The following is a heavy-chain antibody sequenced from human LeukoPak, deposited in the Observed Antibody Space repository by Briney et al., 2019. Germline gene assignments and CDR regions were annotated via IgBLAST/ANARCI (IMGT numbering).Heavy chain of an antibody. CDR2: ISAYDGNT. J-gene: IGHJ4*02. V-gene: IGHV1-18*01. D-gene: IGHD3-16*02. Sequence: ASVKVSCKASGYTFTSYGISWVRQAPGQGLEWMGWISAYDGNTNYAQNLQGRVTMTTDTSTSTAYMELRSLRSDDTAMYCCAKDLLRLGELSPFDYWGQGTLVTVSS. CDR3: AKDLLRLGELSPFDY. CDR1: GYTFTSYG.